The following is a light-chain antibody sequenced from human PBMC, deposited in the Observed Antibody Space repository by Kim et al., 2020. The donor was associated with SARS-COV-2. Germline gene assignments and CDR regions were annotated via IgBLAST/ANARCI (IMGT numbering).Light chain of an antibody. J-gene: IGKJ4*01. CDR1: QSFRSN. Sequence: EIVMTQSPATLSVSPGERATLSCRASQSFRSNLAWYQQKPGQAPRLLIYGASTRATGIPARFSGSGSGTDFTLTISSLQSEDFAIYYCQQYNNWLTFGGGTKVDIK. CDR2: GAS. V-gene: IGKV3-15*01. CDR3: QQYNNWLT.